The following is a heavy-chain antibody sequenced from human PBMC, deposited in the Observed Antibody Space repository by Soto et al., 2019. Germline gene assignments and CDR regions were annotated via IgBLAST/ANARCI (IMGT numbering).Heavy chain of an antibody. J-gene: IGHJ5*02. CDR2: IIPILGIA. CDR3: ARDLSRRGYSGYDSLDLWFDP. Sequence: GASVKVSSKASGGTFSSYTISWVRQAPGQGLEWMGRIIPILGIANYAQKFQGRVTITADKSTSTAYMELSSLRSEDTAVYYCARDLSRRGYSGYDSLDLWFDPWGQGTQVTVSS. D-gene: IGHD5-12*01. V-gene: IGHV1-69*04. CDR1: GGTFSSYT.